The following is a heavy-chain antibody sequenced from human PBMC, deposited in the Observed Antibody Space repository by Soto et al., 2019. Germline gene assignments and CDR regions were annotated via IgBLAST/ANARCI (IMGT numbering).Heavy chain of an antibody. CDR3: AREGIMFSGVIFFYGMDV. CDR1: GYSFTRHD. J-gene: IGHJ6*02. Sequence: QVQLVQSGAEVKKPGASVKVSCKASGYSFTRHDINWVRQAPGQGLEWMGWINPSSGNTGYAQRFLGRLTMTTDTSTSTAKMELRGLKSEDKAIYYCAREGIMFSGVIFFYGMDVWGQGTTVTVPS. V-gene: IGHV1-8*01. D-gene: IGHD3-3*01. CDR2: INPSSGNT.